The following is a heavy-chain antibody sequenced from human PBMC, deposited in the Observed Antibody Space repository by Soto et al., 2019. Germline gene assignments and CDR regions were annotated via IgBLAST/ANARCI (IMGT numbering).Heavy chain of an antibody. CDR2: IFQSGST. CDR1: VGTIRSPDW. J-gene: IGHJ5*02. Sequence: SETLCITCGFSVGTIRSPDWWTWFRQPPGKGLEWIGEIFQSGSTNYTPSLESRVTISVDKSKNQFSLTLTSVTAADTAVYFCARGRGRYSSGWSWFDPWGQGILVTVSS. V-gene: IGHV4-4*02. CDR3: ARGRGRYSSGWSWFDP. D-gene: IGHD6-19*01.